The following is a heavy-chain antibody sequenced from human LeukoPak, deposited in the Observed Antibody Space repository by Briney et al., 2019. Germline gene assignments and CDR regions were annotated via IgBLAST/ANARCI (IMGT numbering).Heavy chain of an antibody. CDR2: MYYSGST. J-gene: IGHJ4*02. V-gene: IGHV4-39*01. D-gene: IGHD3-22*01. CDR1: GGSITGSSYY. CDR3: ARQYYDNTGYYYFDY. Sequence: SETLSLTCTVSGGSITGSSYYWGWIRQPPGKGLEWIGSMYYSGSTYYNPSLKSRLAISVDTSKNQFSLKLTSVTAADTAVYYCARQYYDNTGYYYFDYWGQGTLVTVSS.